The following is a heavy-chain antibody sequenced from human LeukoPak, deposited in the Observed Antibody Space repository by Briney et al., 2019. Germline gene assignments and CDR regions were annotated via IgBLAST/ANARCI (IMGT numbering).Heavy chain of an antibody. D-gene: IGHD3-3*01. Sequence: ASVKVSCKASGYIFTNYGISWVRQAPGQGLEWMGWISVYNGDTNYAQKLQGRVTMTTDTSTSTAYMEVRSLRSDDTAVYFCARVEGPSIFGVIDYWGQGTLVTISS. CDR1: GYIFTNYG. J-gene: IGHJ4*02. V-gene: IGHV1-18*01. CDR3: ARVEGPSIFGVIDY. CDR2: ISVYNGDT.